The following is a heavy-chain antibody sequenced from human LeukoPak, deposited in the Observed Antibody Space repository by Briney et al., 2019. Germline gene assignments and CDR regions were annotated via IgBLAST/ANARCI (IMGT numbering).Heavy chain of an antibody. J-gene: IGHJ4*02. CDR1: GGSFSGCY. D-gene: IGHD4-11*01. CDR2: INHSGST. CDR3: ARARGSYSNYDFDY. V-gene: IGHV4-34*01. Sequence: SETLSLTCAVYGGSFSGCYWSWIRQPPGKGLEWIGEINHSGSTNYNPSLKSRVTISVDTSRNQFSLKLSSVTAADTAVYYCARARGSYSNYDFDYWGQGTLVTVSS.